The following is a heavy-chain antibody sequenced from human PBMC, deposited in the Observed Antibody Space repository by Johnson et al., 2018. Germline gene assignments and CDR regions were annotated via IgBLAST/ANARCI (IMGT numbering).Heavy chain of an antibody. Sequence: VQLVETGGGVVQPGRSLRLSCAASGFTFSSYGMHWVRQAPGKGLEWVAVISYDGSNKYYADSVKGRFTISRDNSKNTLYLQMNSLRAEDTAVYYCAKEKGLESFGVVIRPNYYYYYMDVWGKGTTVTVS. V-gene: IGHV3-30*18. CDR2: ISYDGSNK. D-gene: IGHD3-3*01. J-gene: IGHJ6*03. CDR1: GFTFSSYG. CDR3: AKEKGLESFGVVIRPNYYYYYMDV.